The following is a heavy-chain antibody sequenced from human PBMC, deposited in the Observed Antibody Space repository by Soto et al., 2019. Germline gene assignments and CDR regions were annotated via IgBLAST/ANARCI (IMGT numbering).Heavy chain of an antibody. Sequence: QVQLVQSGAEVKMPGSSVKVSCKASGDTFNKFAFSWVRQAPGQGLEWMGALIPLFDTANYAQKFQGRVTVTAEESTPISYMKVSGLRSEDTAVYYCASEKVTEGGLSGEDPWGQGTLVVVSS. J-gene: IGHJ5*02. V-gene: IGHV1-69*12. CDR3: ASEKVTEGGLSGEDP. CDR1: GDTFNKFA. CDR2: LIPLFDTA. D-gene: IGHD4-17*01.